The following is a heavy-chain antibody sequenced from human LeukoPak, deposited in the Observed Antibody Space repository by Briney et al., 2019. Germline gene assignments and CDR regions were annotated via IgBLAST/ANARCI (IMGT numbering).Heavy chain of an antibody. CDR1: GGSFSGYY. J-gene: IGHJ4*02. V-gene: IGHV4-34*01. D-gene: IGHD3-16*02. CDR3: ARDLGDYVWGSYRSGTD. Sequence: PSETLSLTCAVYGGSFSGYYWSWIRQPPGKGLEWIGEINHSGSTNYNPSLKSRVTMSVGTSKNQFSLKLSSVTAADTAVYYCARDLGDYVWGSYRSGTDWGQGTLVTVSS. CDR2: INHSGST.